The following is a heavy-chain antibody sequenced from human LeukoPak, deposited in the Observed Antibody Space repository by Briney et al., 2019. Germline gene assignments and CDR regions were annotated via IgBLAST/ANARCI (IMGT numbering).Heavy chain of an antibody. CDR2: IYYTGST. Sequence: SDTLSLTCNVEGSAISSYNSIGIRRPPGEGLATIRYIYYTGSTNYIPSLKSRVTISVDTSKNQFSLKLSSVTAADTAVYYCAGQYYVSGTYYNADYWGQGILVTVFS. V-gene: IGHV4-59*08. CDR3: AGQYYVSGTYYNADY. D-gene: IGHD3-10*01. J-gene: IGHJ4*02. CDR1: GSAISSYN.